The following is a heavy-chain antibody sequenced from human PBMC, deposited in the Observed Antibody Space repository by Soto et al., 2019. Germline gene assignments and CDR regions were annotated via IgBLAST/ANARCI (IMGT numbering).Heavy chain of an antibody. CDR1: GGSISGYY. CDR3: ARQLRDFWSGYPPFDP. Sequence: PSETLSLTCTVSGGSISGYYWSWIRQPPGKGLEWIGYIYYSGSTNYNPSLKSRVTISVDTSKNQFSLKLSSVTAADTAVYYCARQLRDFWSGYPPFDPWGQGTLVTVSS. CDR2: IYYSGST. V-gene: IGHV4-59*08. D-gene: IGHD3-3*01. J-gene: IGHJ5*02.